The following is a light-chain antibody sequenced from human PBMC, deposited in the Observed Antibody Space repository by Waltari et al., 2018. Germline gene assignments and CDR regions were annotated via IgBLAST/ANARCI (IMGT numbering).Light chain of an antibody. CDR3: QQSYSTPHT. CDR1: QSISSY. CDR2: AAS. V-gene: IGKV1-39*01. Sequence: DIQMTQSPSSLSASVGDRVTITCRASQSISSYLNWYQQKPGKAPKLLIYAASSLQSWVPSRFSSSGSGTDFTLTISSLQPEDFATYYCQQSYSTPHTFGQGTKLEIK. J-gene: IGKJ2*01.